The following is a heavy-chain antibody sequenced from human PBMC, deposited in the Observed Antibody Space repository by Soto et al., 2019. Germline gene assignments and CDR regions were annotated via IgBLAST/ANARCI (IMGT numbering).Heavy chain of an antibody. CDR2: IYYSGST. D-gene: IGHD3-16*01. J-gene: IGHJ5*02. CDR3: GRVFPLGLPP. Sequence: PSETLSLTCTVSGGSISSSSYYWGWIRQPPGKGLEWIGSIYYSGSTYYNPSLKSRVTISVDTSKNQFSLKLSSVTAADTAGYNWGRVFPLGLPPGGQEPLVPVSS. V-gene: IGHV4-39*01. CDR1: GGSISSSSYY.